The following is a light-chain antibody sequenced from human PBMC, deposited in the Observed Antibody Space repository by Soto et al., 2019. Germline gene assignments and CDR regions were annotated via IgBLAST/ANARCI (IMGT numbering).Light chain of an antibody. CDR1: RSISDW. CDR2: DAS. J-gene: IGKJ1*01. V-gene: IGKV1-5*01. CDR3: LQYSSHSWT. Sequence: DIQITQSPSSLSPYFGGRVTITCRASRSISDWLAWYQQKPGKAPEFLIFDASNLKSGVSSRFSGSGSGTEFTLTISRLQPDDVATYYCLQYSSHSWTFGQGTMV.